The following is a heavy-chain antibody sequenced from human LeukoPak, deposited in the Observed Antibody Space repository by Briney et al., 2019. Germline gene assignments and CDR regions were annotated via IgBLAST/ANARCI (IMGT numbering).Heavy chain of an antibody. J-gene: IGHJ4*02. CDR1: GYTFINCT. V-gene: IGHV1-3*01. D-gene: IGHD1-26*01. CDR2: INAGNGNT. Sequence: APVKVSCKASGYTFINCTLHWVRQAPGQRLEWMGWINAGNGNTKYSQKFQGRVTITTDTSASTAYMDLSSLRSEDTAVYYCARSPSGSHLYFDYWGQGTLVTVSS. CDR3: ARSPSGSHLYFDY.